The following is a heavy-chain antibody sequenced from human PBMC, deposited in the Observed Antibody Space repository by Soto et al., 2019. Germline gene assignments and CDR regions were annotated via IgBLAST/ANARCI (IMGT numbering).Heavy chain of an antibody. CDR1: GGSFIIYF. V-gene: IGHV4-34*01. CDR3: ARGSTFSGTYHRSFYGLDV. Sequence: PSETLSLTCSVYGGSFIIYFWSWIRQPPGEGLEWIGEISHSGSTNYNPSVKTRVTISVDTSKKQLSLKLSSVTAADTAVYYCARGSTFSGTYHRSFYGLDVWGQGNTVTVSS. J-gene: IGHJ6*02. CDR2: ISHSGST. D-gene: IGHD1-26*01.